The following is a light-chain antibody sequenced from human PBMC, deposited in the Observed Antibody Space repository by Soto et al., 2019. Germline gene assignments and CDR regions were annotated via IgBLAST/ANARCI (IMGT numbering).Light chain of an antibody. V-gene: IGKV1-17*01. Sequence: DIQLTQPHPSLSDSLEAKVTSTSGEGKGIRKDLGWFQQKQGKAPKRLIYAPSSLQSGVPSRFSGSGSGTEFTLTISSLQPEDFATYYCLQHNSYPWTFGQGTKVEIK. CDR1: KGIRKD. J-gene: IGKJ1*01. CDR2: APS. CDR3: LQHNSYPWT.